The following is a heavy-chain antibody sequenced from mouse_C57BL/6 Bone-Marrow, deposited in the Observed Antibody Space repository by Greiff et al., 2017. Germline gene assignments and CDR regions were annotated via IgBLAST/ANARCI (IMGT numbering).Heavy chain of an antibody. V-gene: IGHV2-2*01. Sequence: QVQLQQSGPGLVQPSQSLSITCTVSGFSLTSYGVHWVRQSPGKGLEWLGVIWSGGSTDYNAAFISRLSISKDNSKSQVFFKMNSLQADDTAIDYCARRPSPFAYWGQGTLVTVSA. J-gene: IGHJ3*01. CDR1: GFSLTSYG. CDR3: ARRPSPFAY. CDR2: IWSGGST.